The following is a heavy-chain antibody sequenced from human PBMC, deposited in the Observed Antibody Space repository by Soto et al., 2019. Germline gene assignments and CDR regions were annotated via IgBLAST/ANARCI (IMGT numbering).Heavy chain of an antibody. CDR1: GFTFSSYG. CDR3: ARGGAARPDY. Sequence: EVQLVNSGGGLVQPGGSLRLSCVASGFTFSSYGMNWVRQAPGKGLAWVSYISSGPVTTNYADSVKGRFTISRDNAKSSLYLQLNSLRDEDTAVDYCARGGAARPDYWGQGTLVIVSS. D-gene: IGHD2-15*01. J-gene: IGHJ4*02. V-gene: IGHV3-48*02. CDR2: ISSGPVTT.